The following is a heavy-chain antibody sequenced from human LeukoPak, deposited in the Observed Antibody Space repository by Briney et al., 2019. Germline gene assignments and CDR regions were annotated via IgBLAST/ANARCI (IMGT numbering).Heavy chain of an antibody. V-gene: IGHV4-59*01. CDR3: ASSQYYDFWSGYYTPLDV. Sequence: SETLSLTCTVSGGSISSYYWSWIRQPPGKGLEWIGYIYYSGSTTYNPSLKSRVTISVDTSKNQFSLKLSSVTAADTAVYYCASSQYYDFWSGYYTPLDVWGKGTTVTVSS. J-gene: IGHJ6*04. CDR2: IYYSGST. CDR1: GGSISSYY. D-gene: IGHD3-3*01.